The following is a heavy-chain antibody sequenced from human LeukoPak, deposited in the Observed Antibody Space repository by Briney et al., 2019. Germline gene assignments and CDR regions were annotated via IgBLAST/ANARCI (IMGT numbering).Heavy chain of an antibody. V-gene: IGHV1-24*01. D-gene: IGHD3-22*01. Sequence: GASVKVSCTLSVYTLTQLSMHWVRQAPGKGREGMGGFDPEDGETIYAQKFQGRVTMTEDTSTDTAYMELSRLRSEDTAVYYCATYDSLSYYYGMDVWGQGTTVTVSS. J-gene: IGHJ6*02. CDR2: FDPEDGET. CDR1: VYTLTQLS. CDR3: ATYDSLSYYYGMDV.